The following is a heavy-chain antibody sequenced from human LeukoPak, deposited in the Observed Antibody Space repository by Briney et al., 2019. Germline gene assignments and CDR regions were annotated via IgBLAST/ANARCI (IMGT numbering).Heavy chain of an antibody. CDR3: ARSPSFDYYDSSGYFDY. J-gene: IGHJ4*02. V-gene: IGHV1-3*01. Sequence: ASVKVSCKASGYTFTSYAMHWVRQAPGQRLEWMGWINAGNGNTKYSQKFQGRVTITRDTSASTAYMELSSLRSEDTAVYYCARSPSFDYYDSSGYFDYWGQGTLVTVSS. CDR2: INAGNGNT. D-gene: IGHD3-22*01. CDR1: GYTFTSYA.